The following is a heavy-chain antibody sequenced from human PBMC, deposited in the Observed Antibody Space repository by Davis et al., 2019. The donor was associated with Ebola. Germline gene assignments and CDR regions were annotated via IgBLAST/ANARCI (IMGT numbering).Heavy chain of an antibody. Sequence: GESLKISCAASGFSVSANYMIWVRQAPGKGLEWISYISSSSTNIYYADSVKGRFTISRDNAKNTVYVQMNSLRAEDTAVYYCATARYYFYGMDVWGKGTTVTVSS. D-gene: IGHD1-14*01. CDR2: ISSSSTNI. CDR3: ATARYYFYGMDV. CDR1: GFSVSANY. J-gene: IGHJ6*04. V-gene: IGHV3-48*01.